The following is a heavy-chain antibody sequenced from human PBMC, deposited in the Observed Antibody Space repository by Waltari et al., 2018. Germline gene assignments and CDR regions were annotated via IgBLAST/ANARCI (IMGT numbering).Heavy chain of an antibody. Sequence: EVQLVGSGGGLIQPGGSLRLSCAASGLTVSSNYMSWVRQAPGRGLEWVSGIASGVRTYSADSVKGRFTISRDNSKNTLYLQMNSLRAEDTAVYYCARVNGTVSISYYYYGMDVWGQGTTVTVSS. CDR2: IASGVRT. J-gene: IGHJ6*02. CDR3: ARVNGTVSISYYYYGMDV. D-gene: IGHD4-4*01. V-gene: IGHV3-53*01. CDR1: GLTVSSNY.